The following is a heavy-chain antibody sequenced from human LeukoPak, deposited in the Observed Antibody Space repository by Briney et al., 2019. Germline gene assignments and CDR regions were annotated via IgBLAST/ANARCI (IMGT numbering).Heavy chain of an antibody. CDR1: GYTLTELS. V-gene: IGHV1-24*01. Sequence: ASVKVSCKASGYTLTELSMHWVRQAPGKGLEWMGGFDPEDGETIYAQKFQGRVTMTEDTSTDTAYMELSSLRSEDTAVYYCATAKKWELPPNFDYWGQGTLVTVSS. CDR3: ATAKKWELPPNFDY. CDR2: FDPEDGET. J-gene: IGHJ4*02. D-gene: IGHD1-26*01.